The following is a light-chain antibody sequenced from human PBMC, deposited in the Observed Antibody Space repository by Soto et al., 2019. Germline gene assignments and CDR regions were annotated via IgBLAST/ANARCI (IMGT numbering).Light chain of an antibody. CDR2: DVN. V-gene: IGLV2-11*01. CDR1: SSDVGDYKY. J-gene: IGLJ3*02. Sequence: QPVLTQPRSVSGSPGQSVTIFCTGTSSDVGDYKYVSWYQQRPGKVPKLMIYDVNKRPSGVPDRFSASKSDNTASLTISGLQAEDEADYYCSSYVTSGTLVFGGGTKLTVL. CDR3: SSYVTSGTLV.